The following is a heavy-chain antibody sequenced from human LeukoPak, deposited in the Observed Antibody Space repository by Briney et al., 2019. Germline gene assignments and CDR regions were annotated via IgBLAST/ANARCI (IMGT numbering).Heavy chain of an antibody. Sequence: GGSLRLSRAASRFTFSSYSMNGVRQAPGKGLEWVSSISSISSYIYYADSVKGRFTISRDNAKNSLYLQMNSLRAEDTVVYYCARDSGESDFDYWGQGTLVTVSS. V-gene: IGHV3-21*04. CDR3: ARDSGESDFDY. J-gene: IGHJ4*02. CDR1: RFTFSSYS. D-gene: IGHD3-16*01. CDR2: ISSISSYI.